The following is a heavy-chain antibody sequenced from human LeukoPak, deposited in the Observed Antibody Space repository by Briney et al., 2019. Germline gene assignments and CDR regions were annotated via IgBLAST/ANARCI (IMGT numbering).Heavy chain of an antibody. D-gene: IGHD2-15*01. CDR2: IYHSGST. J-gene: IGHJ4*02. CDR1: GGSISSGGYS. CDR3: ARGTLVAAEEDYFDY. V-gene: IGHV4-30-2*01. Sequence: SETLSLTCAVSGGSISSGGYSWSWIRQPPGKGLEWIGYIYHSGSTYYNPSLKSRVTISVDRSKNQFSLKLSSVTAADTAVYYCARGTLVAAEEDYFDYWGQGTLVTVSS.